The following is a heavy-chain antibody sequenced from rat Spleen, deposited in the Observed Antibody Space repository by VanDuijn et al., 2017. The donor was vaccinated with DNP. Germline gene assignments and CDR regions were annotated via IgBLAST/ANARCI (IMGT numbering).Heavy chain of an antibody. J-gene: IGHJ2*01. CDR1: GFTFSDYY. D-gene: IGHD1-12*02. CDR2: ISYDGSST. CDR3: TRMDSGPFDY. V-gene: IGHV5-29*01. Sequence: EVLLVESDGGLVQPGRSLKLSCAASGFTFSDYYMAWVRQAPTKGLEWVATISYDGSSTYYRDSVKGRFTISRDNAKSTLYLQMDSLRSEDTATYYCTRMDSGPFDYWGQGVMVTVSS.